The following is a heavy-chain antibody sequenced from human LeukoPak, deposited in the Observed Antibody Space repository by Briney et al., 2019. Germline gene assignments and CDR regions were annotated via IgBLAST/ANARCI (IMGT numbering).Heavy chain of an antibody. Sequence: SETLSLTCAVSGGSISSSNWWSWVRQPPGKGLEWIGEIYHSGSTNYNPSLKSRVTISVDTSKNQFSLKLSSVTAADTAVYYCARHFGVAAAGGVDYWGQGTLVTVSS. D-gene: IGHD6-13*01. CDR3: ARHFGVAAAGGVDY. J-gene: IGHJ4*02. CDR1: GGSISSSNW. CDR2: IYHSGST. V-gene: IGHV4-4*02.